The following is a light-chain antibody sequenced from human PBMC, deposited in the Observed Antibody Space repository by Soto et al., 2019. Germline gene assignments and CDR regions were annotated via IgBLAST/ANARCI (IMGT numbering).Light chain of an antibody. CDR3: QQYGSSPPYT. CDR1: QSVSSSY. V-gene: IGKV3-20*01. J-gene: IGKJ2*01. CDR2: GAS. Sequence: DIVLTQSPGTLSLSPGERATLSCRASQSVSSSYLALYQQKPGQAPRLLIYGASSRATGIPDRFSGSGSGTDFTITISRLEPEDFAVYYCQQYGSSPPYTFGQGTKXEIK.